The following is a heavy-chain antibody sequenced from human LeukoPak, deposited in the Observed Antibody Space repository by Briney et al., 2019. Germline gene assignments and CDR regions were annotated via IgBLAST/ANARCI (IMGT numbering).Heavy chain of an antibody. CDR1: GFTFTNYG. D-gene: IGHD3-9*01. CDR3: TKQLDDRGGY. V-gene: IGHV3-30*02. Sequence: GGSLRLSCVASGFTFTNYGLHWVRQAPGKGLEWVAFIRYDGSDTSYADSVKGRFTISRDDSKNTLFLQMKSLRVEDTAVYFCTKQLDDRGGYWGQGTLVTVSS. CDR2: IRYDGSDT. J-gene: IGHJ4*02.